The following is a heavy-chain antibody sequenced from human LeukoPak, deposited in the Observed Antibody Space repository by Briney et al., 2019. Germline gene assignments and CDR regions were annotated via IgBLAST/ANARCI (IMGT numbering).Heavy chain of an antibody. CDR1: GYTFTGYY. D-gene: IGHD3-22*01. J-gene: IGHJ6*02. CDR2: INPSGGST. V-gene: IGHV1-46*01. CDR3: ARDLGPSSGYYYYYYYYGMDV. Sequence: AASVKVSCKASGYTFTGYYMHWVRQAPGQGLEWMGIINPSGGSTSYAQKFQGRVTMTRDTSTSTVYMELSSLRSEDTAVYYCARDLGPSSGYYYYYYYYGMDVWGQGTTVTVSS.